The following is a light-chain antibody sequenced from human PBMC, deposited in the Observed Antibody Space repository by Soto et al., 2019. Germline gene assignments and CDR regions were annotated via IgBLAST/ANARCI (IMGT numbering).Light chain of an antibody. CDR1: SSNIGDNY. CDR3: GTWDSSLSVAV. J-gene: IGLJ7*01. V-gene: IGLV1-51*01. CDR2: DND. Sequence: QSVLTQPPSVSAAAAQKVTISCSGSSSNIGDNYVSWYQQVPGTAPKLLIYDNDQRSSGTPDRFSAYKAGTSATLGITGLQAGDEADYYCGTWDSSLSVAVFGGGTQLTVL.